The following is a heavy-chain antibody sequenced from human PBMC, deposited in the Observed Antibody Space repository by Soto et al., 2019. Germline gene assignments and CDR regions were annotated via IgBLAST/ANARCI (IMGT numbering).Heavy chain of an antibody. J-gene: IGHJ6*02. CDR1: GYTFTDHY. CDR2: INPHSGDT. CDR3: ARGRPVNFYGMDV. V-gene: IGHV1-2*02. D-gene: IGHD3-10*01. Sequence: QVQLVQSGAEVKKPGASVKVSYVASGYTFTDHYIHWVRQAPGQGLEWMGWINPHSGDTIYAQKFQGRVTLTRDTSISTAYMELSRLRSDDTAVYYGARGRPVNFYGMDVGGQGTTVTVSS.